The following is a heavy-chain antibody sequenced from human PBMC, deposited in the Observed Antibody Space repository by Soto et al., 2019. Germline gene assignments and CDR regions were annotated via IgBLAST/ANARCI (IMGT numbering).Heavy chain of an antibody. CDR1: SASIISEQR. D-gene: IGHD6-19*01. CDR3: ARSFGCYAIDQ. J-gene: IGHJ4*02. V-gene: IGHV4-4*02. CDR2: IHHSGST. Sequence: QMQLQESGPGLVKPSETLSLTCAVSSASIISEQRWSWVRQPPGKGLEWIGEIHHSGSTNNNPSLRSRVTRSVDKSNNQFSLNLNSVTAADTAVYYCARSFGCYAIDQWGQGTLVIVSS.